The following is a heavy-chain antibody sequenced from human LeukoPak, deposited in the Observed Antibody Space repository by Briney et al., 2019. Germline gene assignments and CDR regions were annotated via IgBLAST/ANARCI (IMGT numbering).Heavy chain of an antibody. CDR3: ARMHNYYDRSGYSNYFDP. V-gene: IGHV4-59*13. CDR2: IYYSGST. J-gene: IGHJ5*02. D-gene: IGHD3-22*01. CDR1: GGSMNDYY. Sequence: PSETLSLTCTVSGGSMNDYYWSWFRQPPGKGLQLIGYIYYSGSTNYNPSLKSRVTISVATSKNQFSLELTSVTAADTAVYYCARMHNYYDRSGYSNYFDPWGQGTLVTVSS.